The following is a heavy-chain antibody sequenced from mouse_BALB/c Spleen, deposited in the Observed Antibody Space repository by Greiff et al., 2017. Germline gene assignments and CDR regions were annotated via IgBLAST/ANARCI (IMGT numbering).Heavy chain of an antibody. CDR3: ARGDYYYGSSLWYFDV. CDR1: GFTFSSYA. V-gene: IGHV5-6-5*01. D-gene: IGHD1-1*01. CDR2: ISSGGST. Sequence: EVKLQESGGGLVKPGGSLKLSCAASGFTFSSYAMSWVRQTPEKRLEWVASISSGGSTYYPDSVKGRFTISRDNARNILYLQMSSLRSEDTAMYYCARGDYYYGSSLWYFDVWGAGTTVTVSS. J-gene: IGHJ1*01.